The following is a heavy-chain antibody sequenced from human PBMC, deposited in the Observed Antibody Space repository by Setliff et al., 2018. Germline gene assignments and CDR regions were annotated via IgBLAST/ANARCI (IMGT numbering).Heavy chain of an antibody. D-gene: IGHD3-10*01. Sequence: ASVKVSCKAPGYTFTSYDINWVRQATGQGLEWMGWMNPNSGNTGYAQKFQGRVTITRNTSISTAYMELSSLRSEDTAVYYCARGLLWFGEPSWWGQGTLVTVSS. CDR1: GYTFTSYD. V-gene: IGHV1-8*03. CDR2: MNPNSGNT. CDR3: ARGLLWFGEPSW. J-gene: IGHJ4*02.